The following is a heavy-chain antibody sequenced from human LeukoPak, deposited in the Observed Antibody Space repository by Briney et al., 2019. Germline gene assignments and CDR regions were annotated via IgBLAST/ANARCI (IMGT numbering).Heavy chain of an antibody. J-gene: IGHJ4*02. CDR3: ARGDSCGGDCQSQVRGPYPFDY. D-gene: IGHD2-21*02. CDR1: GGSISSYY. Sequence: SETLSLTCTVSGGSISSYYWSWIRQPPGKGLEWIGYIYYSGSTNYNPSLKSRVTISVDTSKNQFSLKLSSVTAADTAVYYCARGDSCGGDCQSQVRGPYPFDYWGQGTLVTVSS. V-gene: IGHV4-59*01. CDR2: IYYSGST.